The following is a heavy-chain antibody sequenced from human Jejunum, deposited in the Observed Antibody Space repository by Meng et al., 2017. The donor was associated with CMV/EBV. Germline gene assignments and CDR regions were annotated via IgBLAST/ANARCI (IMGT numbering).Heavy chain of an antibody. V-gene: IGHV6-1*01. CDR3: VRSSTTGGFDP. CDR1: GDSVSSNRAA. CDR2: TYYRSNWST. J-gene: IGHJ5*02. D-gene: IGHD7-27*01. Sequence: SGDSVSSNRAAWNWIRQSPSRGLEWLGRTYYRSNWSTDYALSVKSRITISPDTSKNQVSLHLTSLTPEDTAMYYCVRSSTTGGFDPRGQGTLVTVSS.